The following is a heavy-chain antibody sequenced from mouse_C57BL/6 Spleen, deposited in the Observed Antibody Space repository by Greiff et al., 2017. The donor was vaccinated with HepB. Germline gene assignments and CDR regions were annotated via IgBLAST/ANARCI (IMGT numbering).Heavy chain of an antibody. J-gene: IGHJ3*01. CDR2: IDPETGGT. CDR1: GYTFTDYE. CDR3: TAYGFAY. D-gene: IGHD1-1*01. Sequence: QVQLQQSGAELVRPGASVTLSCKASGYTFTDYEMHWVKQTPVHGLEWIGAIDPETGGTAYNQKFKGKAILTADKTSSTAYMKLRSLTSEDSAVYYCTAYGFAYWGQGTLVTVSA. V-gene: IGHV1-15*01.